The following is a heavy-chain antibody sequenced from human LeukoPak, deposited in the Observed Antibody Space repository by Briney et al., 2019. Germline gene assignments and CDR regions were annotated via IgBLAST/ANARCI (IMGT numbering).Heavy chain of an antibody. D-gene: IGHD3-10*01. J-gene: IGHJ5*02. Sequence: ASVKVSCKASGYTFTSYDINWVRQATGQGLEWMGWMNPNSGNTGYAQKFQGRVTMTRNTSISTAYMELSSLRSEDTAVYYCARPMASSPYNWFDPWGQGTLVTVSS. V-gene: IGHV1-8*01. CDR3: ARPMASSPYNWFDP. CDR2: MNPNSGNT. CDR1: GYTFTSYD.